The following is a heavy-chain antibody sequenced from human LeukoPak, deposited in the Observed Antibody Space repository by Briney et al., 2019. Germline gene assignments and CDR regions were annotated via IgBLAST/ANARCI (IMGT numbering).Heavy chain of an antibody. D-gene: IGHD2-15*01. CDR1: GFTFSSYA. CDR2: ISGSSDST. J-gene: IGHJ5*02. V-gene: IGHV3-23*01. Sequence: GGSLRLSCAASGFTFSSYAMSWVRQAPGKGLEWVSVISGSSDSTYYADSVKGRFTISRDNSKNTLYLQMNSLRVEDTAVYYCAKDRLGYCSGGSCYLNWFDPWGQGTLVTVSS. CDR3: AKDRLGYCSGGSCYLNWFDP.